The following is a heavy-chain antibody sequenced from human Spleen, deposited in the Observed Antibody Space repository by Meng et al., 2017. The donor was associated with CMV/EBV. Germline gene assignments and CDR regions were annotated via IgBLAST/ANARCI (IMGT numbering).Heavy chain of an antibody. J-gene: IGHJ4*02. CDR1: GFIFSSYE. D-gene: IGHD3-22*01. CDR3: ASGKYFIDSSVDY. Sequence: GESLKISCAASGFIFSSYEMNWVRQAPGMGLEWLSCITSTSSTIYYADSVQGRFTITRDNAKNSLYLQMNSLSAEETAVYYCASGKYFIDSSVDYCGQGTVVTVSS. CDR2: ITSTSSTI. V-gene: IGHV3-48*03.